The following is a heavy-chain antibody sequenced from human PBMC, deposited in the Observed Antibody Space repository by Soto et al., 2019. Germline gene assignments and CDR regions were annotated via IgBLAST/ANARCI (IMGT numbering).Heavy chain of an antibody. Sequence: EVQLVESGGGLVKPGGSLRLSCAASGFTFRSYTINWVRQAPGKGLEWVSSISSSSSYIYYADSLKGRFTISRDNAKNSLYLQMNSLRAEDTAVYYCARDHRYVDYPFDYWGQGTLVTVSS. CDR2: ISSSSSYI. V-gene: IGHV3-21*01. CDR3: ARDHRYVDYPFDY. D-gene: IGHD4-17*01. CDR1: GFTFRSYT. J-gene: IGHJ4*02.